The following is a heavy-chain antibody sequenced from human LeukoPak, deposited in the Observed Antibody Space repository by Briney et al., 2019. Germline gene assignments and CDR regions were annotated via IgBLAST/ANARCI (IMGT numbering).Heavy chain of an antibody. V-gene: IGHV3-72*01. CDR1: GFTFSDHY. CDR3: ARVLTGTGGTFDI. D-gene: IGHD1-20*01. J-gene: IGHJ3*02. Sequence: GGSLRLPCSASGFTFSDHYMDWVRQPPGKGLEWVGRSRNKPNSYTTEYAASVKGRFTISRDDSKNSLYLQMNSLKTEDTAVYYCARVLTGTGGTFDIWGQGTMVTVSS. CDR2: SRNKPNSYTT.